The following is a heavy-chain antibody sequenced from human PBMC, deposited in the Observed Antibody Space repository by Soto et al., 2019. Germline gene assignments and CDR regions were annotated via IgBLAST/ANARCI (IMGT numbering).Heavy chain of an antibody. CDR3: ARNPGRFGELSPHYYYYMDV. J-gene: IGHJ6*03. CDR1: GGSFSGYY. V-gene: IGHV4-34*01. Sequence: SETLSLTCAVYGGSFSGYYWSWIRQPPGKGLEWIGEINHSGSTNYNPSLKSRVTISVDTSKNQFSLKLSSVTAADTAVYYCARNPGRFGELSPHYYYYMDVWGKGTTVTVSS. CDR2: INHSGST. D-gene: IGHD3-10*01.